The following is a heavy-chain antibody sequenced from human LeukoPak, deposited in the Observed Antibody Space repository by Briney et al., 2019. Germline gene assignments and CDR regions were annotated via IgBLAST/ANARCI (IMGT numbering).Heavy chain of an antibody. CDR3: ARHPFATPFDY. D-gene: IGHD2-15*01. J-gene: IGHJ4*02. CDR1: GGSISDNY. V-gene: IGHV4-59*08. Sequence: SETLSLTCTVSGGSISDNYWIWIRQPPGQGLEWIGYAYYSGHTNYNSSLNSRVTMSVDTSKSQFSLRLSSVTAADTAVYFCARHPFATPFDYWGPGNLVTVSS. CDR2: AYYSGHT.